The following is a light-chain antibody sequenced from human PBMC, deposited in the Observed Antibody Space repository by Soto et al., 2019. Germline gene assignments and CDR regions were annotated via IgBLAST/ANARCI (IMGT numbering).Light chain of an antibody. CDR1: SSDVGGYNS. CDR3: TSYTRSSPPNYV. Sequence: QSALTQPASVSGSPGQSITISCTGTSSDVGGYNSVSWYQQHPGKAPKLMIYDVTNRPSGISNRFSGSKSGNTASLAISGLQAEDEADYYCTSYTRSSPPNYVFGTGTKLTVL. V-gene: IGLV2-14*03. J-gene: IGLJ1*01. CDR2: DVT.